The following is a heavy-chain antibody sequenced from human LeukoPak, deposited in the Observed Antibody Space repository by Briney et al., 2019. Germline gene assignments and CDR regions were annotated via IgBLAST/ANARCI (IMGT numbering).Heavy chain of an antibody. Sequence: ASVKVSCKASGYTFTGYYMHWVRQAPGQGLEWMGWINPSSGGTNYAQKFQGRVTMTRDTSISTAYMELSRLRSDDTAVYYCARDSRYCSSTSCYPICYYYYGMDVWGQGTTVTVSS. J-gene: IGHJ6*02. V-gene: IGHV1-2*02. CDR2: INPSSGGT. CDR1: GYTFTGYY. CDR3: ARDSRYCSSTSCYPICYYYYGMDV. D-gene: IGHD2-2*01.